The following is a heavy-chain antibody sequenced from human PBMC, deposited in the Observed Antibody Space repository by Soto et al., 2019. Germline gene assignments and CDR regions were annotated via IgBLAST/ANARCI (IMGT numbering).Heavy chain of an antibody. V-gene: IGHV3-30-3*01. CDR1: GFTFSSYA. J-gene: IGHJ4*02. CDR2: ISYDGSNK. D-gene: IGHD2-15*01. Sequence: HVQLVEAGGGVVQPGRSLRLACADSGFTFSSYAMHWVRQAPGKGLEWVAVISYDGSNKYYADSVKGRFTISRDNSKNSLYLQMNSVIAEDTAVYYCARDHILYGGKRSFDYWGQGALVTVSS. CDR3: ARDHILYGGKRSFDY.